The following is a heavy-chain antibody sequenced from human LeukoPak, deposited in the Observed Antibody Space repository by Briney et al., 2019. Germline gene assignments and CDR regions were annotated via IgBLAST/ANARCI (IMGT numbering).Heavy chain of an antibody. J-gene: IGHJ6*04. CDR1: GFTVSTSA. D-gene: IGHD3-10*02. V-gene: IGHV3-48*03. CDR2: ISSSGSTI. CDR3: AELGITMIGGV. Sequence: PGGSLRLSCAAAGFTVSTSAMSWVRQTRGKGLEWVSYISSSGSTIYYADSVKGRFTISRDNAKNSLYLQMNSLRAEDTAVYYCAELGITMIGGVWGKGTTVTISS.